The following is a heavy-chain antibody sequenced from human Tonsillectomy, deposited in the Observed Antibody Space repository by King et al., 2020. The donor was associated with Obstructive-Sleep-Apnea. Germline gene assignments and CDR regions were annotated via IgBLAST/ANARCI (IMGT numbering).Heavy chain of an antibody. D-gene: IGHD2-15*01. CDR3: AKGGPGDVEVAHKNY. J-gene: IGHJ4*02. V-gene: IGHV3-23*04. Sequence: VQLVESGGGLVQPGGSLRLSCAASGFRFSTYGMNLVRQAPGKGLEWVSAISAGGGHTYHADSVKGRFTISRDNSKNTLYLQMNSLRAEDTAVYYCAKGGPGDVEVAHKNYWGQGTLVIVSS. CDR1: GFRFSTYG. CDR2: ISAGGGHT.